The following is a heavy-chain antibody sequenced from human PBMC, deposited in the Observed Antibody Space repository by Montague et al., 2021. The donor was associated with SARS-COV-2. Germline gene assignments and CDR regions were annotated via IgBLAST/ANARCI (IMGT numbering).Heavy chain of an antibody. Sequence: SETLSLTCAVYGGSFSGYYWSWIRQPPGKGLEWIGEIHHSGSTNYNPSLKSRVTISVDTSKNQFSLKLSSVTAADTAVYYCARQMTSWWELLYYFDYWGQGTLVTVPS. CDR1: GGSFSGYY. CDR2: IHHSGST. V-gene: IGHV4-34*01. D-gene: IGHD1-26*01. J-gene: IGHJ4*02. CDR3: ARQMTSWWELLYYFDY.